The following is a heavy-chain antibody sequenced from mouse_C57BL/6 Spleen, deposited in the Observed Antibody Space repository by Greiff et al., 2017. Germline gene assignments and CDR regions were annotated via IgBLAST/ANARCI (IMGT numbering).Heavy chain of an antibody. CDR1: GYTFTSYW. J-gene: IGHJ1*03. CDR2: IDPSDSET. Sequence: QVQLQQPGAELVRPGSSVKLSCKASGYTFTSYWMHWVKQRPIQGLEWIGNIDPSDSETHYNQKFKDKATLTVDKSSSTAYMQLSSLTSEDSAVYYCAIFTTVVATRYFGVWGTGTTVTVSS. CDR3: AIFTTVVATRYFGV. D-gene: IGHD1-1*01. V-gene: IGHV1-52*01.